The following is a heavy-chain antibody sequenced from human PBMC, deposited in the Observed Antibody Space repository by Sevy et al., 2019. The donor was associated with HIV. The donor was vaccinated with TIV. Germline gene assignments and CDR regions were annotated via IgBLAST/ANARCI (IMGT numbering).Heavy chain of an antibody. D-gene: IGHD6-13*01. CDR2: ISYDTSNK. J-gene: IGHJ4*02. CDR3: ARDFAAAGTYYFDY. CDR1: GFTFSSYA. V-gene: IGHV3-30-3*01. Sequence: GGSLRLSCAASGFTFSSYAMHWVRQAPGKGLEWVAVISYDTSNKYYADSVKGRFTISRANSKNTLYLQMNSLRAEDTAVYYCARDFAAAGTYYFDYWGQGTLVTVSS.